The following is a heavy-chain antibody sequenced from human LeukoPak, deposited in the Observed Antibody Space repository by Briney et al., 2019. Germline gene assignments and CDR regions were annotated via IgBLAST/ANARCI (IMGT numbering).Heavy chain of an antibody. CDR3: ARVKDRDFWSGYQEP. Sequence: EASVKVSCKASGCTFSSYAISWVRQAPGQGLELMGGIIPIFGTAYYAQKFEGRVTFTTDESKSTAYLELSNLRSEDTAVYYCARVKDRDFWSGYQEPWCQGTLVTVTS. CDR1: GCTFSSYA. D-gene: IGHD3-3*01. CDR2: IIPIFGTA. J-gene: IGHJ5*02. V-gene: IGHV1-69*05.